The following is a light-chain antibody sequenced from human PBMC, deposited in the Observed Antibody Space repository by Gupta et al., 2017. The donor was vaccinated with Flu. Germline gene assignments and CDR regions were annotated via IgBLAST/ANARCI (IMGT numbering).Light chain of an antibody. CDR2: AAS. CDR3: QQSDSDTWT. Sequence: DIQMTQSPSSLSASVGDRVTITCRASQSISSYLNWYQQKPGKAPKLLIYAASSLQSGVPSRFSGSGSGTDCTRTISSLQPEDFATYYCQQSDSDTWTFGQGTXVEIK. CDR1: QSISSY. V-gene: IGKV1-39*01. J-gene: IGKJ1*01.